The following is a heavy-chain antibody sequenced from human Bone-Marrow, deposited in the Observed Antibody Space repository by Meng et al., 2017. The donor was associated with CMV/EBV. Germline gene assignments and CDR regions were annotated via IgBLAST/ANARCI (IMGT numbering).Heavy chain of an antibody. CDR2: IDDAGSGT. CDR1: GFTLSSKW. CDR3: DTVFDS. J-gene: IGHJ4*02. Sequence: GESLKISCSVSGFTLSSKWMHWVRQVPGKGLVWVSRIDDAGSGTSYAEFVKGRFIISRDNAKNTVDLKMNSLAVEDTDVDYCDTVFDSWGQGALVTVSS. V-gene: IGHV3-74*01.